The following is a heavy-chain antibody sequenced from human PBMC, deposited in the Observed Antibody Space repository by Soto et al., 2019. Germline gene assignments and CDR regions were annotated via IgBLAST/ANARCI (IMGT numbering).Heavy chain of an antibody. Sequence: ASVKVSCKASGYTFTSYAMHWVRQAPGQRLELMGWINAGNGNTKYSQKFQGRVTITRDTSASTAYMELSSLRSEDTAVYYCARVRLPRIAAAGTLYYYGMDVWGQGTTVTVYS. V-gene: IGHV1-3*01. CDR1: GYTFTSYA. J-gene: IGHJ6*02. CDR3: ARVRLPRIAAAGTLYYYGMDV. D-gene: IGHD6-13*01. CDR2: INAGNGNT.